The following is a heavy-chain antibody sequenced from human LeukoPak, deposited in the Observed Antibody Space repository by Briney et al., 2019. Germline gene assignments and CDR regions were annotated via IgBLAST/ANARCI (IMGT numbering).Heavy chain of an antibody. D-gene: IGHD4-17*01. CDR1: GFSRSTNGVG. CDR2: IYWDDNE. Sequence: SGPTLVKPTQTLTLTCTFSGFSRSTNGVGVGWIRQPPGKALVWLALIYWDDNERYSPSLMGRLTITKDTSKNQVVLTMTNMDPVDTATYYCVHRDSKANFYGFAYWGQGTLVTVSS. CDR3: VHRDSKANFYGFAY. V-gene: IGHV2-5*02. J-gene: IGHJ4*02.